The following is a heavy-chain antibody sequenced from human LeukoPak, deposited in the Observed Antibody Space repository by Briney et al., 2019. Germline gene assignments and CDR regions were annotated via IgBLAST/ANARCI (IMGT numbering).Heavy chain of an antibody. Sequence: SETLSLTCTVPGASISSYYWNWIRQPAGKGLEWIGRIYTSGSTNYNPSLKSRVTISVDTSKNQFSLKLSSVTAADTAVYYCARAPAMRATNFDYWGQGTLVTVSS. J-gene: IGHJ4*02. CDR1: GASISSYY. V-gene: IGHV4-4*07. CDR3: ARAPAMRATNFDY. CDR2: IYTSGST. D-gene: IGHD2-2*01.